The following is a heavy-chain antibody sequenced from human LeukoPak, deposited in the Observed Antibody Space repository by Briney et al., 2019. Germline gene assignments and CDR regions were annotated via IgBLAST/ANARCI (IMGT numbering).Heavy chain of an antibody. J-gene: IGHJ4*02. D-gene: IGHD3-16*01. V-gene: IGHV3-23*01. CDR3: AKNLGGRAAFDY. CDR2: FSGGGGAT. CDR1: GFIFSTYA. Sequence: GGSLRLSCTASGFIFSTYAMHWVRRTPGRGLEWVSTFSGGGGATYNADSVRGRFTISRDNAKNTLYLQMNSLRAEDSAVYYCAKNLGGRAAFDYWGQGTLVTVSS.